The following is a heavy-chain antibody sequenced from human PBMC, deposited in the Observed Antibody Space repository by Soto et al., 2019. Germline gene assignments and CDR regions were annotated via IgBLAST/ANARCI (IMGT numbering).Heavy chain of an antibody. J-gene: IGHJ6*03. Sequence: QVQLVQSGAEVKKPGASVKVSCKASGCTFTSYDINWVRQATGQGLEWMGWMNPNSGNTGYAQKFQGRVTMTRNTSISTAYMELSSLRSEDTAVYYCARVSMAPGYYYYMDVWGKGTTVTVSS. CDR3: ARVSMAPGYYYYMDV. CDR1: GCTFTSYD. D-gene: IGHD3-10*01. CDR2: MNPNSGNT. V-gene: IGHV1-8*01.